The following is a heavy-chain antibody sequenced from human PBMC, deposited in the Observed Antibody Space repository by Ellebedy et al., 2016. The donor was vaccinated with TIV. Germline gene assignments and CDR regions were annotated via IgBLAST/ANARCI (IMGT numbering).Heavy chain of an antibody. CDR2: IHYSGST. V-gene: IGHV4-34*01. CDR3: SRLYDFWNGYPAFDI. D-gene: IGHD3-3*01. Sequence: SETLSLTCAVYGGSFSGYYWTWIRQPPGKGLDWIGSIHYSGSTYYNPSLKSRVTISVDTSKNQFSLKLSFVTAADTAVYYCSRLYDFWNGYPAFDIWGQGTVVTVSS. CDR1: GGSFSGYY. J-gene: IGHJ3*02.